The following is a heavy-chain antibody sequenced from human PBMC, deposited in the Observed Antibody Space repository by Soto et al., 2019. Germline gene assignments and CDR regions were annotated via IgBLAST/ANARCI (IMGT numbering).Heavy chain of an antibody. CDR2: IFYSGST. J-gene: IGHJ6*02. D-gene: IGHD2-2*01. Sequence: PSETLSLTCTVSGGSISSGGYYWSWIRQHPGKGLEWIGCIFYSGSTYYNPSLKSRVTISVGTSNNQFSLNLNSVTAADTAVYYCAKSLPGPGVEPAAYGTDVWGQGTTVTVSS. CDR3: AKSLPGPGVEPAAYGTDV. CDR1: GGSISSGGYY. V-gene: IGHV4-31*03.